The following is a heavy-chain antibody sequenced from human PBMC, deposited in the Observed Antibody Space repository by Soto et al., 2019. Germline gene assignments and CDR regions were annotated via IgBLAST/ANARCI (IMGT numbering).Heavy chain of an antibody. CDR2: IWYDGSNK. V-gene: IGHV3-33*01. J-gene: IGHJ6*02. CDR1: GFTFSSYG. CDR3: ARDHMGRQYYCYGMDV. Sequence: PGGSLRLSCAASGFTFSSYGMHWVRQAPGKGLEWVAVIWYDGSNKYYADSVKGRFTISRDNSKNTLYLQMNSLRAEDTAVYYCARDHMGRQYYCYGMDVWGQGTTVTVSS. D-gene: IGHD3-10*01.